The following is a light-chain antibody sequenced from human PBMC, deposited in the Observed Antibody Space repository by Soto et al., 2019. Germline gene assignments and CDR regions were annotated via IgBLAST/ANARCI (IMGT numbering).Light chain of an antibody. Sequence: QSALTQPASVSGSPGQSITISCTGPSSDVGYYNLVSWYQQHPGKAPKLMIYEGSKRPSGVSNRFSGSKSGNTDSLTISGLQAEDEADYYCCSYAGSGTLVFGGGTKLTVL. V-gene: IGLV2-23*01. CDR3: CSYAGSGTLV. J-gene: IGLJ3*02. CDR2: EGS. CDR1: SSDVGYYNL.